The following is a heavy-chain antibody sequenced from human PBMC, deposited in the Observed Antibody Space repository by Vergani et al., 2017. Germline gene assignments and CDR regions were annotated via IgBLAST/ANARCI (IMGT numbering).Heavy chain of an antibody. D-gene: IGHD3-16*02. Sequence: QVQLQESGPGLVKPSGTLSLTCAVSGGSISSSNWWSWVRQPPGKGLEWIGEIYYSGSTYYNPSLKSRVTISVDTSKNQFSLKLSSVTAADTAVYYCARVYYDYVWGSYRYPGAFDIWGQGTMVTVSS. V-gene: IGHV4-4*02. J-gene: IGHJ3*02. CDR2: IYYSGST. CDR1: GGSISSSNW. CDR3: ARVYYDYVWGSYRYPGAFDI.